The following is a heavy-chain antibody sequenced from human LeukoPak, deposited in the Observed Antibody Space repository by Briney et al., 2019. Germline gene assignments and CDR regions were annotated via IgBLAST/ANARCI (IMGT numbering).Heavy chain of an antibody. CDR1: GFTFSSYE. J-gene: IGHJ4*02. CDR3: ARVWDGRMISESGFDY. D-gene: IGHD3-22*01. Sequence: GGSLRLSCAASGFTFSSYEMNWVRQAPGKGLEWVSYISSSGSTIYYADSVKGRFTISRDNAKNSLYLQMNSLRAEDTAVYYCARVWDGRMISESGFDYWGQGTLVTVSS. CDR2: ISSSGSTI. V-gene: IGHV3-48*03.